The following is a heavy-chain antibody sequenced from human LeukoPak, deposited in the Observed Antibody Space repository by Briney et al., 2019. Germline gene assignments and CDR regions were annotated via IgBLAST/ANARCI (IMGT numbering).Heavy chain of an antibody. D-gene: IGHD3-22*01. Sequence: GGSLRLSCAASGFTFSSYAMSWVRQAPGKGLEWVSAISGSGGSTYYADSVEGRFTISRDNSKNTLYLQMNSLRAEDTAVYYCAQAEGSSGYYYGYFQHWGQGTLVTVSS. CDR1: GFTFSSYA. V-gene: IGHV3-23*01. CDR2: ISGSGGST. CDR3: AQAEGSSGYYYGYFQH. J-gene: IGHJ1*01.